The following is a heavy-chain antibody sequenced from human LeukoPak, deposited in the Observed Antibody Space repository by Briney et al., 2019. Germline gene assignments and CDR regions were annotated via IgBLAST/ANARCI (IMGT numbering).Heavy chain of an antibody. CDR2: ISYDGGDK. J-gene: IGHJ5*02. D-gene: IGHD6-6*01. CDR3: ARNLLAAPSRDWFDP. V-gene: IGHV3-30*04. CDR1: GFTFSSYA. Sequence: GRSLRLSCAASGFTFSSYAMHWVRQAPGKGLEWVAVISYDGGDKYYADSVKGRFTISRDNSKNTLYLQMSSLRAEDTAVYCCARNLLAAPSRDWFDPWGQGTLVTVSS.